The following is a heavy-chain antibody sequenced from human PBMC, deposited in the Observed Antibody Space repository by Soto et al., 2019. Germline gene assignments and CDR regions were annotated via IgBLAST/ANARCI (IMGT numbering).Heavy chain of an antibody. CDR2: IYYSGST. J-gene: IGHJ3*02. CDR3: ARYSKWELRAFDI. D-gene: IGHD1-26*01. Sequence: QVQLQESGPGLVKPSQTLSLTCTVSGGSISSGGYYWSWIRQHPGKGLEWIGYIYYSGSTYYNPSLKIRVNIAVDTSKNQFSLKLSSVTAADTAVYYCARYSKWELRAFDIWGQGTMVTVSS. V-gene: IGHV4-31*03. CDR1: GGSISSGGYY.